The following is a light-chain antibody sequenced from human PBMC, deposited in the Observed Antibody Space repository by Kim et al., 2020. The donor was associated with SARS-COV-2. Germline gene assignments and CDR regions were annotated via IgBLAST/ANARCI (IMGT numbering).Light chain of an antibody. J-gene: IGLJ3*02. CDR3: SSYTSSSTWV. CDR1: SSDVGRYNY. CDR2: DVS. Sequence: GQSITFSCTGTSSDVGRYNYVSWYQQHPGKAPKLMIYDVSKRPSGVSNRFSGSKSGNTASLTISGLQAEDEADYYCSSYTSSSTWVFGGGTKLTVL. V-gene: IGLV2-14*04.